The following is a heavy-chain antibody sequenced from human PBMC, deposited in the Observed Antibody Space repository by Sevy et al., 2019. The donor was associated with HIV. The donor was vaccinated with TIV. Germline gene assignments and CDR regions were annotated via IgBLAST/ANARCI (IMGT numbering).Heavy chain of an antibody. Sequence: ASVKVSCKVSGYTLTKLSMHWVRQAPGKGLEWMGRFDPEDGETTFAQKFQGRVTMTEDTSTDTAYMELSSLRSEDTAVYYCAAAREYYEDSSGYLDYWGQGTLVTVSS. V-gene: IGHV1-24*01. CDR1: GYTLTKLS. J-gene: IGHJ4*02. CDR3: AAAREYYEDSSGYLDY. CDR2: FDPEDGET. D-gene: IGHD3-22*01.